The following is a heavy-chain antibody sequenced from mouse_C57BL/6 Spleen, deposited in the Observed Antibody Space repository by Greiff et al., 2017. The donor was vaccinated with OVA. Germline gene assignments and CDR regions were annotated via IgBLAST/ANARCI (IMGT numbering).Heavy chain of an antibody. CDR3: ARRSNTRWFAY. Sequence: EVKLVESGGGLVKPGGSLKLSCAASGFTFSDYGMHWVRQAPEKGLEWVAYISSGSSTTYYADTVKGRFTISRDNAKNTLFLQMTSLRSEDTAMYYCARRSNTRWFAYWGQGTLVTVSA. V-gene: IGHV5-17*01. D-gene: IGHD2-5*01. CDR1: GFTFSDYG. CDR2: ISSGSSTT. J-gene: IGHJ3*01.